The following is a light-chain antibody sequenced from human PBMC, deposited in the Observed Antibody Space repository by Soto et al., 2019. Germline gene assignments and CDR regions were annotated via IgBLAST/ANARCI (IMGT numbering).Light chain of an antibody. CDR3: LLSYSCAYVV. J-gene: IGLJ2*01. CDR1: TGAVTSGHY. CDR2: DTS. V-gene: IGLV7-46*01. Sequence: QAVVTQEPSLTVSPGGTVTLTCGSSTGAVTSGHYPYWFQQKPGQAPRTLIYDTSNKHSWTPARFSGSLLGGKAALTLSGAHPEDEAEYYCLLSYSCAYVVFGGGTKLTVL.